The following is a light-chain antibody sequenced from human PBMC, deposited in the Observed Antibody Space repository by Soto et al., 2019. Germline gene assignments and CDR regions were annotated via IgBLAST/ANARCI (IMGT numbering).Light chain of an antibody. Sequence: QSVLTQPASVSGSPGQSITISCTGTSSDVGNYNFVSWYQQHPGKAPKLMISEGGKRPSGVSDRFSGSKSGNTASLTISGLQAEDEADYYCCSYAGISTSVFGPGTKLTVL. CDR1: SSDVGNYNF. CDR2: EGG. CDR3: CSYAGISTSV. J-gene: IGLJ1*01. V-gene: IGLV2-23*01.